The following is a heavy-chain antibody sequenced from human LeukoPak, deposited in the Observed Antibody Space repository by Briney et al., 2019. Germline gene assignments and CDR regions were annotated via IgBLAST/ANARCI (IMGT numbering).Heavy chain of an antibody. CDR2: ISAYNGNT. V-gene: IGHV1-18*01. Sequence: GASVKVSCKASGYTFTSNGISWVRQAPGQGLEWMGWISAYNGNTNYAQKLQGRVTMTTDTSTSTAYMELRSLRSDDTAVYYCARSSPLYYDSSGYCYPLFDYWGQGTLVTVSS. D-gene: IGHD3-22*01. J-gene: IGHJ4*02. CDR3: ARSSPLYYDSSGYCYPLFDY. CDR1: GYTFTSNG.